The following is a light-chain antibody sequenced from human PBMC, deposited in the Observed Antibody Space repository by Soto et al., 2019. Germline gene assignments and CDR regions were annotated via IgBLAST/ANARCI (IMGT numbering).Light chain of an antibody. CDR1: QSILYSSNNQNY. J-gene: IGKJ2*01. CDR2: WAS. V-gene: IGKV4-1*01. CDR3: QQYYGTPYT. Sequence: DIVMTQSPDSLAVSLGERVTINCKSSQSILYSSNNQNYLAWYQQKPGQPPKLLIYWASTRESGVPDRFSGSGSGTDFTLTISSLQAEDVAVYYCQQYYGTPYTFGQGTKLEIK.